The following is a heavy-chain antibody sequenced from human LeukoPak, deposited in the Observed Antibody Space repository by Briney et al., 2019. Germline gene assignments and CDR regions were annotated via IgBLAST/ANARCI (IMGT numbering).Heavy chain of an antibody. J-gene: IGHJ3*02. CDR2: IHYSGST. D-gene: IGHD3-22*01. Sequence: SETLSLTCTVSGGSISSHYWSWIRQPPGKRLEWIGYIHYSGSTNYNPSLKSRVTISVDTSKNQFSLKLSSVTAADTAVYYCARGPYKYDSSAAFDIWGQGTMVTVSS. CDR3: ARGPYKYDSSAAFDI. V-gene: IGHV4-59*08. CDR1: GGSISSHY.